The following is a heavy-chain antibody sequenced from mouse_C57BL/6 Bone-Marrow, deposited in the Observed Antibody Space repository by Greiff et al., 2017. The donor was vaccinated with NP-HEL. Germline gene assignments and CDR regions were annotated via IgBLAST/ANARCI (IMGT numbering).Heavy chain of an antibody. CDR3: ARRGELSLTVVATDYFDY. J-gene: IGHJ2*01. V-gene: IGHV8-12*01. Sequence: QVTLKESGPGILQSSQTLSLTCSFSGFSLSTSGMGVSWIRQPSGKGLEWLAHIYWDDDKRYNPSLKSRLTISKDTSRNQVFLKITSVDTADTATYYCARRGELSLTVVATDYFDYWGQGTTLTVSS. D-gene: IGHD1-1*01. CDR1: GFSLSTSGMG. CDR2: IYWDDDK.